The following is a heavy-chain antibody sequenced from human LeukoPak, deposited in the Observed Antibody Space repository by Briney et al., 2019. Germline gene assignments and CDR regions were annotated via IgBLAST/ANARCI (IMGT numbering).Heavy chain of an antibody. CDR3: VRLGSESNY. J-gene: IGHJ4*02. CDR2: TYYRSKWYT. CDR1: GDSVSSNSAA. Sequence: SQTLSLTCAISGDSVSSNSAAWNWIRQSPSRGLEWLGRTYYRSKWYTEYAVSVKSRITINPDTSKNQFSLQLSSVNTEDTAVYYCVRLGSESNYWGQGTLVTVSS. D-gene: IGHD1-14*01. V-gene: IGHV6-1*01.